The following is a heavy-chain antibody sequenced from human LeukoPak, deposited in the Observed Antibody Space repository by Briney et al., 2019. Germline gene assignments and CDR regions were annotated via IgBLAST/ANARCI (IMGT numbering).Heavy chain of an antibody. CDR1: GFTFSTFA. CDR2: VSGSGRDT. CDR3: AKGGGWLYYLDY. J-gene: IGHJ4*02. D-gene: IGHD4-23*01. Sequence: GGSLRLSCAASGFTFSTFAMSWVRQAPGKGLQWVSAVSGSGRDTYYIDSVKGRFTISRDNSKNTLSLQVDSVRAEDTAVYYCAKGGGWLYYLDYWGQGALVTVSS. V-gene: IGHV3-23*01.